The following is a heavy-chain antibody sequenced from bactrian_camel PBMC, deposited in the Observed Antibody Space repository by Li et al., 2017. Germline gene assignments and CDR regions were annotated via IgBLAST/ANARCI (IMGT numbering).Heavy chain of an antibody. D-gene: IGHD4*01. V-gene: IGHV3S1*01. J-gene: IGHJ4*01. CDR3: AARDLYDSDYEFGSYFCHPTANR. CDR2: IDGDGSA. CDR1: GVTPSTYC. Sequence: HVQLVESGGGSVQNGGSLRLSCSVRGVTPSTYCMGWFRKAPEKERERIAVIDGDGSARYIDSVKGRFTISLDCAKNTLYLQMNSLKPEDTAMYYCAARDLYDSDYEFGSYFCHPTANRWGQGTQVTVS.